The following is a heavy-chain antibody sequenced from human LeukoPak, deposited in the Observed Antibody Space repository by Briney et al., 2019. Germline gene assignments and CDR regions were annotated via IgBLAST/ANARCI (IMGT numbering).Heavy chain of an antibody. CDR1: GYTFTSYG. Sequence: ASVKVSCKASGYTFTSYGISWVRQAPGQGLEWMGWISAYNGNTNYAQKLQGRVTMTTDTSTSTAYMGLRSLRSDDTAVYYCARTPTYYYYMDVWGKGTTVTVSS. V-gene: IGHV1-18*01. CDR2: ISAYNGNT. D-gene: IGHD4-17*01. J-gene: IGHJ6*03. CDR3: ARTPTYYYYMDV.